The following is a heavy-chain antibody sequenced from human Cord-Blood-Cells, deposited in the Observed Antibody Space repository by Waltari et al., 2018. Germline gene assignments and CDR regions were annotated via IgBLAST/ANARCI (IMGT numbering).Heavy chain of an antibody. Sequence: QVQLQQSGAGLLKRSETLSPTCAAYGGSFSGYYWSWIRHPPWNGTEWIGEINHSGSTNYHPSLKSRVTISVDTSKNQFSLKLSSVTAADTAVYYCARAFHYGSGSYYRYYYYGMDVWGQGTTVTVSS. CDR1: GGSFSGYY. CDR2: INHSGST. J-gene: IGHJ6*02. D-gene: IGHD3-10*01. CDR3: ARAFHYGSGSYYRYYYYGMDV. V-gene: IGHV4-34*01.